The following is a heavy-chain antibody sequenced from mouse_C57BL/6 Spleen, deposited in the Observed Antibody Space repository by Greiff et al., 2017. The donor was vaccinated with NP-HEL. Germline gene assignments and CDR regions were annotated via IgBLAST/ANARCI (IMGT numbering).Heavy chain of an antibody. D-gene: IGHD2-4*01. CDR2: IHPNSGST. CDR3: AREANDYDEGYYFDY. V-gene: IGHV1-64*01. J-gene: IGHJ2*01. Sequence: QVQLQQPGAELVKPGASVKLSCKASGYTFTSYWMHWVKQRPGQGLEWIGMIHPNSGSTNYNEKFTSKATLTVDKSSSTAYMQLISLTSEDSAVYYCAREANDYDEGYYFDYWGQGTTLTVSS. CDR1: GYTFTSYW.